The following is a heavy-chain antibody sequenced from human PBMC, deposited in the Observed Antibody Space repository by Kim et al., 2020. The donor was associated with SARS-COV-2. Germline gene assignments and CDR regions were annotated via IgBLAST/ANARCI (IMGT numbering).Heavy chain of an antibody. J-gene: IGHJ4*02. Sequence: GGSLRLSCAASGFPFSAFYMTWIRQAPGKGLEWVSYITSVGETIYYADSVKGRFTISRDNADNSVHLQMSSLRVEDTAIYYCARGGHLTVFADYWGQGTMVTVSS. CDR2: ITSVGETI. CDR3: ARGGHLTVFADY. V-gene: IGHV3-11*01. D-gene: IGHD3-10*01. CDR1: GFPFSAFY.